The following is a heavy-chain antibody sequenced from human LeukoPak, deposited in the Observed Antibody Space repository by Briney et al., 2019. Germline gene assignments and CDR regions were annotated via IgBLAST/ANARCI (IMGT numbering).Heavy chain of an antibody. J-gene: IGHJ6*02. Sequence: GASVKVSCKASGYTXTGYYMHWARQAPGQGLEWMGWINPNSGGTNYAQKFQGRVTMTRDTSISTAYMELSRLRSDDTAVYYCARPLTAAGTNYYYYGMDVWGQGTTVTVSS. CDR1: GYTXTGYY. V-gene: IGHV1-2*02. D-gene: IGHD6-13*01. CDR2: INPNSGGT. CDR3: ARPLTAAGTNYYYYGMDV.